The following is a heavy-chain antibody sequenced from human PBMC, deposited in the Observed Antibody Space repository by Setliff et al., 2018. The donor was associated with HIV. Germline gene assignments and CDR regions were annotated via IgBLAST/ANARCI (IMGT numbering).Heavy chain of an antibody. CDR3: ARDAGPHYGSGPPLEY. CDR1: GGSISRYY. CDR2: IYPSGNI. Sequence: AETLSLTCTVSGGSISRYYWSWIRQPAGKGLEWIGRIYPSGNINYNPSLNSRLTMSIDTSKNQFSLKLSSVTATDTAVYYCARDAGPHYGSGPPLEYWGQGIQVTVSS. V-gene: IGHV4-4*07. J-gene: IGHJ4*02. D-gene: IGHD3-10*01.